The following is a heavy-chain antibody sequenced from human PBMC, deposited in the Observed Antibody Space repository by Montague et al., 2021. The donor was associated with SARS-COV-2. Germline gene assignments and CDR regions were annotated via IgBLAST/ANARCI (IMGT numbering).Heavy chain of an antibody. CDR3: ARGGSVSGSYCFDD. CDR2: LSSSGTT. V-gene: IGHV4-39*02. Sequence: SETLSLTCSVSGDSIARGTYYWGWIRQSPGKGLEWLGSLSSSGTTYYNPSLKSRVTISMDTSKNHFSLKVNSVTATDTAVYFCARGGSVSGSYCFDDGGQGTQVSVSS. J-gene: IGHJ4*02. D-gene: IGHD2-15*01. CDR1: GDSIARGTYY.